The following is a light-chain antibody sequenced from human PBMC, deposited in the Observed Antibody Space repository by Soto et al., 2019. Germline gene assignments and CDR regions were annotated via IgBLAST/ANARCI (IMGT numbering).Light chain of an antibody. Sequence: QSALTQPASVSGSPGQSITLSCTGSTSDVRGYNYVSWYQQHPGKAPKLIIYEVSNRPSGVSDRFSGSKSGNTASLTISGLQAEDEADYYCSSYTSSSTYVVFGGGPKLTVL. CDR1: TSDVRGYNY. CDR2: EVS. CDR3: SSYTSSSTYVV. J-gene: IGLJ2*01. V-gene: IGLV2-14*01.